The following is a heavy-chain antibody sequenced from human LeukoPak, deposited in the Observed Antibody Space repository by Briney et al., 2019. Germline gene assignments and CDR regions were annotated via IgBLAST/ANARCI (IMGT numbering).Heavy chain of an antibody. Sequence: GGSLRLSCAASEFTFSRYWMHWVRQAPGKGLVWVSRVSPDGLTTKYADSVKSRFTISRDNAKNTLYLQMNSLRDEDTAMYYCSRERDSNWFDPWGQGTLVTVSS. CDR1: EFTFSRYW. CDR3: SRERDSNWFDP. J-gene: IGHJ5*02. V-gene: IGHV3-74*03. CDR2: VSPDGLTT.